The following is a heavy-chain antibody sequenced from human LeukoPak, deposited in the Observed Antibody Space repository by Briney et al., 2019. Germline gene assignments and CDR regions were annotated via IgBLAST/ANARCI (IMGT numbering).Heavy chain of an antibody. CDR2: IWSDGINK. CDR1: GLTFSAYG. Sequence: GGSLRLSCAASGLTFSAYGMHWVRQAPGKGLEWVAVIWSDGINKYYADSVRGRFTISRDNSKNTLYLQMNSLRVEDTAVYYCASAAGAFDNWGQGTMVTVSS. V-gene: IGHV3-33*01. D-gene: IGHD6-13*01. CDR3: ASAAGAFDN. J-gene: IGHJ3*02.